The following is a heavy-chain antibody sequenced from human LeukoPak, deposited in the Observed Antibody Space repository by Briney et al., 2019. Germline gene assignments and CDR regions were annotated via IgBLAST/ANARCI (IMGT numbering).Heavy chain of an antibody. D-gene: IGHD6-13*01. J-gene: IGHJ4*02. V-gene: IGHV4-39*07. CDR3: AREEGEGIAAAGTLYYFDY. CDR1: GGSISSSSYY. Sequence: PSETLSLTCTVSGGSISSSSYYWGWIRQPPGKGLEWIGGIYYSGSTYYNPSLKSRVTISVDTSKNQFSLKLSSVTAADTAVYYCAREEGEGIAAAGTLYYFDYWGQGTLVTVSS. CDR2: IYYSGST.